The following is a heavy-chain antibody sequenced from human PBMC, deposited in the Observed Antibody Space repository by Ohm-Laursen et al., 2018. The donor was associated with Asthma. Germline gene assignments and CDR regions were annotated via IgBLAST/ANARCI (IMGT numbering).Heavy chain of an antibody. CDR1: GFTFRSYA. J-gene: IGHJ4*02. V-gene: IGHV3-30-3*01. D-gene: IGHD1-7*01. CDR3: AREDEGLITGTTTGASRWPLDY. CDR2: GGSYYDGGLK. Sequence: SSLRLSCSASGFTFRSYAMHWVRQAPGKGLEWVAVGGSYYDGGLKYYADSVKGRFTISRDNSKNTLYLQMNSLRAEDTAVYYCAREDEGLITGTTTGASRWPLDYWGQGTLVTVSS.